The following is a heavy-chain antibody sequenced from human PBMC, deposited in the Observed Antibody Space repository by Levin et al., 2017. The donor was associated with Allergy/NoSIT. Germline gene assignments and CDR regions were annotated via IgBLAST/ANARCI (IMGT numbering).Heavy chain of an antibody. CDR1: GFTFSNDW. J-gene: IGHJ4*02. Sequence: GGSLRLSCAASGFTFSNDWMSWVRQAPGKGLEWVGRIRSKADGWRTDYAAPVKGRFTISRDDSENTLYLQMNSLKTEDTAVYFCLRHTLGPDNWGQGTLVTVSS. V-gene: IGHV3-15*01. CDR2: IRSKADGWRT. CDR3: LRHTLGPDN. D-gene: IGHD1-26*01.